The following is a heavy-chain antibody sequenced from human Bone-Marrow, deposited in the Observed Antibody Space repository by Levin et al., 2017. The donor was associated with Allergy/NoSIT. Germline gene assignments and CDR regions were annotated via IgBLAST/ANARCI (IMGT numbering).Heavy chain of an antibody. V-gene: IGHV3-7*01. CDR3: ARDTNFGWDY. J-gene: IGHJ4*02. D-gene: IGHD2-8*01. CDR1: AFAFSSSW. Sequence: GGSLRLSCTASAFAFSSSWMSWVRQRPGKGPEWRVNMPPDGSRAYYVDSVRGRFIISRDNSKNSLFLQMNSLRAEDSAVYYCARDTNFGWDYWGQGSLVTVSS. CDR2: MPPDGSRA.